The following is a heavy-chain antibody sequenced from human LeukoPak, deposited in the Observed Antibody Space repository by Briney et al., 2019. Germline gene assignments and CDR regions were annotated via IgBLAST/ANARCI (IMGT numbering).Heavy chain of an antibody. CDR1: GYTFTSYD. D-gene: IGHD2-15*01. Sequence: GASVKVSCKASGYTFTSYDINWVRQATGQGLEWMGWMNPNSGNTGYAQKFQGRVTMTRNTSISTAYMELSSLRSEDTAVYYCARGGRYCSGGSCYSSDWFDPWGQGTLVTVSS. V-gene: IGHV1-8*01. CDR3: ARGGRYCSGGSCYSSDWFDP. CDR2: MNPNSGNT. J-gene: IGHJ5*02.